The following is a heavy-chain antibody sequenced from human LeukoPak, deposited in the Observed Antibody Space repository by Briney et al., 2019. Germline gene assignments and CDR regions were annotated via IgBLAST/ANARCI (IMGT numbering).Heavy chain of an antibody. J-gene: IGHJ4*02. D-gene: IGHD1-26*01. Sequence: GRSLRLSCAASGFTFSSYGMHWVRQAPGKGLEWVAVISYDRSNKYYADSVKGRFTISRDNSKNTLYLQMNSLRAEDTAVYYCAKDLAVGATYYFDYWGQGTLVTVSS. CDR1: GFTFSSYG. CDR2: ISYDRSNK. CDR3: AKDLAVGATYYFDY. V-gene: IGHV3-30*18.